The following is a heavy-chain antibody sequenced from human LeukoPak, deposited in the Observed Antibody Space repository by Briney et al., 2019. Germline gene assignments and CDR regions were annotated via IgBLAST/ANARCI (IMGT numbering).Heavy chain of an antibody. CDR1: GFTFSSYA. V-gene: IGHV3-30-3*01. J-gene: IGHJ4*02. CDR2: ISYDGSNK. Sequence: PGGSLRLSCAASGFTFSSYAMHWVRQAPGKGLEWVAVISYDGSNKYYADSVKGRFTISRDNSKNTLYLQMNSLRAEDTAVYYCAREWCSSTSCYSGFDYWGQGTLVTVSS. CDR3: AREWCSSTSCYSGFDY. D-gene: IGHD2-2*01.